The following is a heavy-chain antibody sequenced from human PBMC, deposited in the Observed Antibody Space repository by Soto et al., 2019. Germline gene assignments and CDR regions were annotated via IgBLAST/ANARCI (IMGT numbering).Heavy chain of an antibody. D-gene: IGHD4-4*01. V-gene: IGHV1-18*04. CDR1: GYTFTSYG. J-gene: IGHJ6*02. Sequence: EASVKVSCKASGYTFTSYGISWVRQAPGQGLEWMGWISAYNGNTNYAQKLQGRVTMTTDTSTSTAYMELRSLRSDDTAVYYCARGLLGYSNYDYYYYGMDVWGQGTTVTV. CDR3: ARGLLGYSNYDYYYYGMDV. CDR2: ISAYNGNT.